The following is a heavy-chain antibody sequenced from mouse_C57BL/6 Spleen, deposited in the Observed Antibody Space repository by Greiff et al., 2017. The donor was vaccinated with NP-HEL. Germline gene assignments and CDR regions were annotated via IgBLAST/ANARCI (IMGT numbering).Heavy chain of an antibody. Sequence: EVKVEESGPGMVKPSQSLSLTCTVTGYSITSGYDWHWIRHFPGNKLEWMGYISYSGSTNYNPSLKSRISITHDTSKNHFFLKLNSVTTEDTATYYCARDDGHWFAYWGQGTLVTVSA. D-gene: IGHD2-3*01. V-gene: IGHV3-1*01. CDR3: ARDDGHWFAY. CDR2: ISYSGST. CDR1: GYSITSGYD. J-gene: IGHJ3*01.